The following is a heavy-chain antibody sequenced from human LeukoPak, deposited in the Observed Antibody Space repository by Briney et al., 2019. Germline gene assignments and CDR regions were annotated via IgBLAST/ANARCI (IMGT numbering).Heavy chain of an antibody. V-gene: IGHV3-23*01. CDR1: GFTFSTYA. D-gene: IGHD4-17*01. CDR2: ISANGGST. CDR3: AKALGDYGPAFDI. Sequence: GGSLRLSCAASGFTFSTYAMSWVRQAPGKGLEWVSTISANGGSTYYADSVKGRFTISRDNSKNTLYLQINTLRVEDTALYYCAKALGDYGPAFDIWGQGTTVTVSS. J-gene: IGHJ3*02.